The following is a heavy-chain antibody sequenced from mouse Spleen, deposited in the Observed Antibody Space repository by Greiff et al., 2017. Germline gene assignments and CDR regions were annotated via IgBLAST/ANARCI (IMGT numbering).Heavy chain of an antibody. D-gene: IGHD2-5*01. CDR2: IDPSDSYT. Sequence: QVQLQQPGAELVKPGASVKLSCKASGYTFTSYWMQWVKQRPGQGLEWIGEIDPSDSYTNYNQKFKGKATLTVDTSSSTAYMQLSSLTSEDSAVYYCARAGYSIVDYWGQGTTLTVSS. CDR3: ARAGYSIVDY. V-gene: IGHV1-50*01. CDR1: GYTFTSYW. J-gene: IGHJ2*01.